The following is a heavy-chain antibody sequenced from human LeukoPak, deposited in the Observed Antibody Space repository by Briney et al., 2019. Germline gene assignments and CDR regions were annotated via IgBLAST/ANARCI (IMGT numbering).Heavy chain of an antibody. CDR2: ISSNGGST. CDR3: AKFYGEGAVFDY. J-gene: IGHJ4*02. D-gene: IGHD4-17*01. Sequence: GGSLRLSCAASGFTFSTYAMHWVRQAPGKGLEYVSAISSNGGSTYYANSVKGRFTISRDNSKNTLYLQMNSLRAEDTAVYYCAKFYGEGAVFDYWGQGTLVTVSS. CDR1: GFTFSTYA. V-gene: IGHV3-64*01.